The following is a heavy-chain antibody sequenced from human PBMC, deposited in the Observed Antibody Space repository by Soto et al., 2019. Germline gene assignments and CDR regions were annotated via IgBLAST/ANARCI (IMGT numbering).Heavy chain of an antibody. V-gene: IGHV1-18*04. D-gene: IGHD3-3*01. Sequence: GASVKVSCKASVYTFTSYGINWVRQAPGQGLEWMGWISAYNGNTDYAQKLQGRVTMTTDTSTSTAYLELRSLRSDDTAVYYCARGRFLEWLSTFYYFAMDVWGQGTTVTVS. J-gene: IGHJ6*02. CDR1: VYTFTSYG. CDR2: ISAYNGNT. CDR3: ARGRFLEWLSTFYYFAMDV.